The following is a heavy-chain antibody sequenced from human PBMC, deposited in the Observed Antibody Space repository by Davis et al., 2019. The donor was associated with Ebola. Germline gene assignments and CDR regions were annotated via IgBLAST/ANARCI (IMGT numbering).Heavy chain of an antibody. V-gene: IGHV1-69*04. J-gene: IGHJ5*02. CDR2: IIPILGIA. D-gene: IGHD3-3*01. Sequence: SVKVSCKASGGTFSSYAISWVRQAPGQGLEWMGRIIPILGIANYAQKFQGRVTITADKSTSTAYMELSRLRSEDTAVYYCARAPYYDFWDGWFDPWGQGTLVTVSS. CDR1: GGTFSSYA. CDR3: ARAPYYDFWDGWFDP.